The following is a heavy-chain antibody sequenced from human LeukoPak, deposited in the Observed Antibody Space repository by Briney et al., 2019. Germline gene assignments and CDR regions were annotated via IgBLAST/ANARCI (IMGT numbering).Heavy chain of an antibody. V-gene: IGHV1-18*04. Sequence: ASVKVSCKASGYTFTSYGISWVRQAPGQGLEWMGWISAYNGNTNYAQKLQGRVTMTTDTSTSTAYMELRSLRYDDTAVYYCARDLLGCSSTSCRPYNWFDPWGQGTLATVSS. CDR2: ISAYNGNT. CDR3: ARDLLGCSSTSCRPYNWFDP. D-gene: IGHD2-2*01. J-gene: IGHJ5*02. CDR1: GYTFTSYG.